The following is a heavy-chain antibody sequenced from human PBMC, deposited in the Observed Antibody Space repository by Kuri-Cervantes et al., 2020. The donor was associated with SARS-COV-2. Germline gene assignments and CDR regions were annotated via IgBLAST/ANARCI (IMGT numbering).Heavy chain of an antibody. J-gene: IGHJ6*03. V-gene: IGHV3-49*03. Sequence: GGSLRLSCTASGFTFGDYAMSWFRQAPGKGLEWVGFIRSKAYGGTTEYAASVKGRSTISRDDSKSIAYLQMNSLKTEDTAVYYCAKPKPTFIVVPAASYYYMDVWGKGTTVTVSS. D-gene: IGHD2-2*01. CDR2: IRSKAYGGTT. CDR3: AKPKPTFIVVPAASYYYMDV. CDR1: GFTFGDYA.